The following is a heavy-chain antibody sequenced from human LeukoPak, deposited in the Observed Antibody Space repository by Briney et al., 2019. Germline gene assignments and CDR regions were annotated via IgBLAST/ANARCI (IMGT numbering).Heavy chain of an antibody. CDR1: GSSFTSYW. CDR3: ATLRSRCLDP. J-gene: IGHJ5*02. Sequence: GEPLEISCQGSGSSFTSYWIAWVRQMPGKGLEWMGIIYPGDSDTRYSPSFQGQVTISADKSISTAYLQWSSLKASDTAMYYCATLRSRCLDPWGQGTLVTVSS. D-gene: IGHD6-13*01. V-gene: IGHV5-51*01. CDR2: IYPGDSDT.